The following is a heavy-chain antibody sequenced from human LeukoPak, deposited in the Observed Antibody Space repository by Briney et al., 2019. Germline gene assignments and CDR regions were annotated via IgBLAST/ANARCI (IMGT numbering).Heavy chain of an antibody. CDR1: GGSFSGYY. CDR3: ASYDYVWGSYRGFDY. V-gene: IGHV4-34*01. Sequence: PSETLSLTCAVYGGSFSGYYWSWIRQPPGKGLEWIGEINHSGSTNYNPSLKSRVTISVDTSKNQFSLKLSSVTAADTAVYYCASYDYVWGSYRGFDYWGQGTLVTVSS. D-gene: IGHD3-16*02. CDR2: INHSGST. J-gene: IGHJ4*02.